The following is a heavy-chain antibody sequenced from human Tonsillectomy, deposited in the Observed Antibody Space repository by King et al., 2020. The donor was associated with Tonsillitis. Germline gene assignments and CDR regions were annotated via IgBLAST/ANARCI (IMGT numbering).Heavy chain of an antibody. D-gene: IGHD1-1*01. CDR3: AKQLGNEVGDGFDI. CDR2: ISGSGGST. Sequence: VQLVESGGGLVQPGGSLRLSCAASGFPFNNYARSWVRQPPGKGLEWVSAISGSGGSTFYADSVKGRFTISSDNSKKTQSLQMNSLRFEDTAVYYCAKQLGNEVGDGFDIWGQGTMVTVSS. V-gene: IGHV3-23*04. J-gene: IGHJ3*02. CDR1: GFPFNNYA.